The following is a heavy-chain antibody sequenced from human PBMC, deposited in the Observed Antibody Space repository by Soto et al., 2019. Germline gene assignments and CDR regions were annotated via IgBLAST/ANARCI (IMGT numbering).Heavy chain of an antibody. D-gene: IGHD4-17*01. CDR2: LSASGGST. CDR3: AHLRGYGVFDAYDI. CDR1: GFTFSTYA. J-gene: IGHJ3*02. V-gene: IGHV3-23*01. Sequence: EGHLLESGGGLVQPGGSLRLSCAASGFTFSTYAMSWVRQAPGKGLEWVSALSASGGSTYYADSVKGRFTISRDNSMNALYLQMNSLRIDDTAVYYCAHLRGYGVFDAYDIWGQGTMVTVSS.